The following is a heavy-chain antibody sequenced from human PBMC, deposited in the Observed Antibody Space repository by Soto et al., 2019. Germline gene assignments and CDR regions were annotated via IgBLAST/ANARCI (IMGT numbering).Heavy chain of an antibody. D-gene: IGHD1-7*01. CDR1: GGSFTNNNR. J-gene: IGHJ4*02. Sequence: GTLHLTCAVSGGSFTNNNRRSWGRQPPCQGLEWFWEIYRTGSINYDPSLKSRVTISLDKSENQFSLKVTSLTAADTAVYYCASRDRGTSVDYWGQGTLVTVSS. CDR2: IYRTGSI. CDR3: ASRDRGTSVDY. V-gene: IGHV4-4*02.